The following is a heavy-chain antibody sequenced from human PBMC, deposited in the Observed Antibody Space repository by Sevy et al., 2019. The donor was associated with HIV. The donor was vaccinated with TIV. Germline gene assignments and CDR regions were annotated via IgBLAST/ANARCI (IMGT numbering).Heavy chain of an antibody. J-gene: IGHJ6*02. Sequence: GGSLRLSCAASGFTFSTYAMNWVRQAPGKGLEWVSSISGSGRYTYYADSVEGRFTISRDSSKNTLYLQMNSLRADDTAVYYCAKGFCSGGSCPRVYYYYGMDVWGQGTTVTVSS. CDR3: AKGFCSGGSCPRVYYYYGMDV. CDR2: ISGSGRYT. V-gene: IGHV3-23*01. CDR1: GFTFSTYA. D-gene: IGHD2-15*01.